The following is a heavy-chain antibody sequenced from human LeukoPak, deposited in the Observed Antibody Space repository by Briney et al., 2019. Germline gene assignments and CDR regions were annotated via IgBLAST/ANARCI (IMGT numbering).Heavy chain of an antibody. Sequence: ASVKVSCKASGYTFPSYFMHWVRQAPGKGLEWMGGFDPEDGETIYAQKFQGRVTMTEDTSTDTAYMELSSLRSEDTAVYYCATDLGDPLGYWGQGTLVTVSS. D-gene: IGHD2-21*02. V-gene: IGHV1-24*01. CDR1: GYTFPSYF. J-gene: IGHJ4*02. CDR2: FDPEDGET. CDR3: ATDLGDPLGY.